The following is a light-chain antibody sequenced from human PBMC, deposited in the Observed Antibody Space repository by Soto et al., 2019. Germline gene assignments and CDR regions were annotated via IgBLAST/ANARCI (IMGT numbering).Light chain of an antibody. Sequence: DIQMTQSPSTLSASVGDRVTITCRASQSISNWLAWYQQKPGKAPKVLIYKASSLESGVPSRFSGSESGTEFTLTISSLQPDDFATYYCQQYNSYSYTFGQGTKLEIK. CDR2: KAS. CDR3: QQYNSYSYT. J-gene: IGKJ2*01. CDR1: QSISNW. V-gene: IGKV1-5*03.